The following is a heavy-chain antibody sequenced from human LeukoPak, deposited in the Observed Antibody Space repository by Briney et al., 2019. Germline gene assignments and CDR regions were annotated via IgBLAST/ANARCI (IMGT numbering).Heavy chain of an antibody. V-gene: IGHV1-2*02. CDR1: GYTFTGYY. J-gene: IGHJ4*02. Sequence: ASVKVSCKASGYTFTGYYMHWVRQASGQGLEWMGWINPNSGGTNYAQKFQGRVTMTRDTSISTAYMELSRLRSDDTAVYYCARGPGIAVAGTFDWGQGTLVTVSS. D-gene: IGHD6-19*01. CDR3: ARGPGIAVAGTFD. CDR2: INPNSGGT.